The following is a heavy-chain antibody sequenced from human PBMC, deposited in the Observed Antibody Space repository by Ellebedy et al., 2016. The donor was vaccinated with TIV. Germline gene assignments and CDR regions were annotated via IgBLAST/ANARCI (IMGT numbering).Heavy chain of an antibody. CDR3: ARGLALVTD. CDR2: ISYDGSNK. V-gene: IGHV3-30-3*01. D-gene: IGHD4-23*01. Sequence: GESLKISCAASGFTFSSYAMHWVRQAPGKGLEWVAVISYDGSNKYYADSVKGRFTISRDNAKNSLYLQMNSLRAEDTAVYYCARGLALVTDWGQGTLVTVSS. CDR1: GFTFSSYA. J-gene: IGHJ4*02.